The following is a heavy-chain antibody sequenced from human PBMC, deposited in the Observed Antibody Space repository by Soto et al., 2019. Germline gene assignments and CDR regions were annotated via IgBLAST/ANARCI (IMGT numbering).Heavy chain of an antibody. CDR1: GFTFSSYA. J-gene: IGHJ6*02. D-gene: IGHD4-4*01. CDR3: AKDQTGYSNYWYHYGMDV. CDR2: ISGSGGST. V-gene: IGHV3-23*01. Sequence: PGGSLRLSCAASGFTFSSYAMSWVRQAPGKGLEWVSAISGSGGSTYYADSVEGRFTISRDNSKNTLYLQMNSLRAEDTAVYHCAKDQTGYSNYWYHYGMDVWGHGTTVTVSS.